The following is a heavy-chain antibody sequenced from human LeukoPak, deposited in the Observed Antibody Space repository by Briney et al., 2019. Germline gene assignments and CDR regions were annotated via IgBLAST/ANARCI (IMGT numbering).Heavy chain of an antibody. CDR2: INHNSGGT. D-gene: IGHD5-12*01. Sequence: ASAKVSCKPSVYTFTGYYMQWVRQAPRQGLEWMGWINHNSGGTNYAQKFQGRVIMTRDTYISTAYMALSRLRSDHTAVYYCARALRGYSGYDFHYWGQGTLVSVSS. V-gene: IGHV1-2*02. J-gene: IGHJ4*02. CDR3: ARALRGYSGYDFHY. CDR1: VYTFTGYY.